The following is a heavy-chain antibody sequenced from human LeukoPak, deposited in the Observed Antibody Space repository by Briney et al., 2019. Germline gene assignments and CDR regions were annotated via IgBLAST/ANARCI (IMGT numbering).Heavy chain of an antibody. Sequence: ASVKVSCKASGYTFTSYGISWVRQAPGQGLEWMGWISAYNGNTNYVQKLQGRVTMTTDTSTSTAYMELRSLRSDDTAVYYCARVMDYYDSSGYTGAFDIWGQGTMVTVSS. CDR3: ARVMDYYDSSGYTGAFDI. V-gene: IGHV1-18*01. CDR1: GYTFTSYG. CDR2: ISAYNGNT. J-gene: IGHJ3*02. D-gene: IGHD3-22*01.